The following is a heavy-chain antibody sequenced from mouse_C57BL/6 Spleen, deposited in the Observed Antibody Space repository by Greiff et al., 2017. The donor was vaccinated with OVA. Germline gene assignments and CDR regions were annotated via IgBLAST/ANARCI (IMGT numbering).Heavy chain of an antibody. D-gene: IGHD1-1*01. Sequence: QVQLKQSGAELARPGASVKMSCKASGYTFTSYTMHWVKQRPGQGLEWIGYINPSSGYTKYNQKFKDKATLTADKSSSTAYMQLSSLTSEDSAVYYCARDGSSPSFADWGQGTLVTVSA. V-gene: IGHV1-4*01. CDR1: GYTFTSYT. CDR3: ARDGSSPSFAD. J-gene: IGHJ3*01. CDR2: INPSSGYT.